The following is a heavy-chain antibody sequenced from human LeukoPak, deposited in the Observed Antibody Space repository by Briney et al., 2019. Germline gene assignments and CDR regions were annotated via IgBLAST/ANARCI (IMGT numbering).Heavy chain of an antibody. CDR2: IGPTGFDR. V-gene: IGHV3-21*06. D-gene: IGHD2-8*01. J-gene: IGHJ4*02. CDR3: AKDTNGRHYHY. CDR1: GLAFSTSG. Sequence: PGGSLRLSCTTSGLAFSTSGFNWVRQAPGKGLEWVASIGPTGFDRYHADSIKGRFTISRDNANNFLYLQIDSLRAEDTAVYYCAKDTNGRHYHYWGQGTLLTVSS.